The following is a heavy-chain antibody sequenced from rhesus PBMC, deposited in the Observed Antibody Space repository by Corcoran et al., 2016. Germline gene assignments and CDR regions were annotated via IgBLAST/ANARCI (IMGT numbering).Heavy chain of an antibody. CDR2: VSGDGGYT. CDR3: ARDCGGSGCYDFRFDV. CDR1: GGPLRPRH. V-gene: IGHV4-173*01. J-gene: IGHJ5-1*01. Sequence: QLQLQGSGPGLAKPSATPSLPSAAPGGPLRPRHCSRIRPPPGQRFDWIGRVSGDGGYTHHNPSLRSRVTISTDTSKNQFFLKLNSMTAADTAVYYCARDCGGSGCYDFRFDVWGPGLLVTVSS. D-gene: IGHD2-8*01.